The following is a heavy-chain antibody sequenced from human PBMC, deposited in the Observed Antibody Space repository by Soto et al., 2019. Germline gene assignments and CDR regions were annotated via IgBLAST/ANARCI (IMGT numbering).Heavy chain of an antibody. CDR2: ISGSGGST. Sequence: GGSLRLSCAASGFTFSSYAMSWVRQAPGKGLEWVSAISGSGGSTYYADSVKGRFTISRDNSKNTLYLQMNSLRAEDTAVYYCAKGPYDFWSGYYKVYFDYWGQGTLVTVSS. V-gene: IGHV3-23*01. J-gene: IGHJ4*02. CDR3: AKGPYDFWSGYYKVYFDY. CDR1: GFTFSSYA. D-gene: IGHD3-3*01.